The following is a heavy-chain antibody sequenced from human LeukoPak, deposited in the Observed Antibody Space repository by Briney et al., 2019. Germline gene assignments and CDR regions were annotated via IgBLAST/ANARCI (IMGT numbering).Heavy chain of an antibody. V-gene: IGHV3-21*01. CDR3: ARGEHYFDY. Sequence: PGGSLRLSCAASGFTFSSYSMNWVRQAPGKGLEWVSSISSSSSYIYYEDSVKGRFTISRDNAKNSLYLQMNSLRAEDTAVYYCARGEHYFDYWGQGTLVTVSS. CDR2: ISSSSSYI. D-gene: IGHD1-26*01. J-gene: IGHJ4*02. CDR1: GFTFSSYS.